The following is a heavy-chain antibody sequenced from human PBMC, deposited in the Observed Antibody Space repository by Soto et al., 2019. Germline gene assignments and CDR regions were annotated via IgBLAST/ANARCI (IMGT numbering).Heavy chain of an antibody. CDR2: IIPILGIA. D-gene: IGHD5-12*01. J-gene: IGHJ2*01. CDR1: GGTFSSYT. V-gene: IGHV1-69*02. Sequence: QVQLVQSGAEVKKPGSSVKVSCKASGGTFSSYTISWVRQAPGQGLEWMGRIIPILGIANYAQKFQGRVTFTADKSTSTAYMELSSLRSEDTAVYYCASPLRDGYNPLDWYFDLWGRGTLVTVSS. CDR3: ASPLRDGYNPLDWYFDL.